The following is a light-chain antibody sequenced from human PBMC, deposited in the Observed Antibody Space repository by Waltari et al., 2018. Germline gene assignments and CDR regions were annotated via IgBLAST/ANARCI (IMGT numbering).Light chain of an antibody. CDR1: ALSKQF. V-gene: IGLV3-25*03. Sequence: SYELPQPPSVSVSPGQTARITCPGDALSKQFGSWNQQKSGRAPVLMIYTDSGRPSGIPERFSGSSSGTTVTLTISAVQPEDEADYYCQSAHSNGSDVVFGGGTKLTVL. CDR3: QSAHSNGSDVV. CDR2: TDS. J-gene: IGLJ2*01.